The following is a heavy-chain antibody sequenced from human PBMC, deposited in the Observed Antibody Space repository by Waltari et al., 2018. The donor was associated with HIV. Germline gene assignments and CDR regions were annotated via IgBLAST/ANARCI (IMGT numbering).Heavy chain of an antibody. CDR1: GFTFSSSA. CDR2: ISGSGGST. CDR3: ATTRDGVVVGHAFDI. J-gene: IGHJ3*02. D-gene: IGHD2-15*01. Sequence: VQLLESGGGLVQPGGSLRLSCAASGFTFSSSAMSWVRQAPGKGLEWVSAISGSGGSTDDQDSGKGRLTRSRDNAKSTRDLQRNSRRAEDTAVYYCATTRDGVVVGHAFDIWGQGTMVTVSS. V-gene: IGHV3-23*01.